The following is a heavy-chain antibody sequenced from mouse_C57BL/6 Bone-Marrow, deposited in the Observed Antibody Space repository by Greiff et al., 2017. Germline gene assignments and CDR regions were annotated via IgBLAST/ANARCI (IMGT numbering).Heavy chain of an antibody. CDR1: GYTFTNYW. CDR2: IYPGGGYT. J-gene: IGHJ1*03. V-gene: IGHV1-63*01. D-gene: IGHD2-1*01. Sequence: QVQLQQSGAELVRPGTSVKMSCKASGYTFTNYWIGWAKQRPGHGLEWIGDIYPGGGYTNYNEKFKGKATLTADKSSSTAYMQFSSLTSEDSAIYYCARSRGGHYGKGNWYFDVWGTGTTVTVSS. CDR3: ARSRGGHYGKGNWYFDV.